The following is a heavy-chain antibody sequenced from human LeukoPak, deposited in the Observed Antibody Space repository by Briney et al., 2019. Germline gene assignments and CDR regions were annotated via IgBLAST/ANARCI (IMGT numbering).Heavy chain of an antibody. V-gene: IGHV3-21*01. J-gene: IGHJ4*02. D-gene: IGHD2-15*01. CDR2: ITSSGRYI. Sequence: GGSLRLSCAASGFTFSSYSMNWVRQAPGKGLEWVSSITSSGRYIYYADSVKGRFTISRDNSESSLYLQMDSLTAEDTAVYYCAREGSCSGGSCRPLDYWGQGTLVTVSS. CDR1: GFTFSSYS. CDR3: AREGSCSGGSCRPLDY.